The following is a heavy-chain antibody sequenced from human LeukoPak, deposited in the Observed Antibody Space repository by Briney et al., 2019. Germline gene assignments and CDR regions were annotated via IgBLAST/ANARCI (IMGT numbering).Heavy chain of an antibody. CDR2: INPNSGGT. Sequence: ASVKVSCKASGYTFTGYYMHWVRQAPGRGLEWMGWINPNSGGTNYAPKFQGRVTMTRDRSISTAYMELSSLRSEDTAVYYCASAVITGTGGYDDYWGQGTLVTVSS. CDR3: ASAVITGTGGYDDY. V-gene: IGHV1-2*02. CDR1: GYTFTGYY. J-gene: IGHJ4*02. D-gene: IGHD1-20*01.